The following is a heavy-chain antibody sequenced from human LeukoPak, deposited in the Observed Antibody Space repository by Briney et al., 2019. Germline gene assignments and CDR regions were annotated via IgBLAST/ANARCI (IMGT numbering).Heavy chain of an antibody. CDR2: INPNSGDT. CDR1: GYTFTGYY. V-gene: IGHV1-2*02. CDR3: ARAPKNDAYEI. J-gene: IGHJ3*02. Sequence: ASVKVSCKASGYTFTGYYIHWVRQAPGQGLEWVGWINPNSGDTHSAQNFQGRVTMTRDTSISTASMDLSRLRSDDTAVYYCARAPKNDAYEIWGRGTMVTVSS.